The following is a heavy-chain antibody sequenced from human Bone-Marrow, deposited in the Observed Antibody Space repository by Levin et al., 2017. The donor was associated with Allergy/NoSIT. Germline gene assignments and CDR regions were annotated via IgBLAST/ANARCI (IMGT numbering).Heavy chain of an antibody. V-gene: IGHV3-74*01. CDR3: VRDRAFHYSGNDDPYYYRGMDV. J-gene: IGHJ6*02. CDR1: GFTFSSYW. CDR2: IHIDGSST. Sequence: RAGGSLRLSCEASGFTFSSYWMEWVRQVPGRGLEWISRIHIDGSSTAYADSVKGRFTISRDNAKNTMYLQMASLRVDDTAIYYCVRDRAFHYSGNDDPYYYRGMDVWGQGTTVTVSS. D-gene: IGHD5-12*01.